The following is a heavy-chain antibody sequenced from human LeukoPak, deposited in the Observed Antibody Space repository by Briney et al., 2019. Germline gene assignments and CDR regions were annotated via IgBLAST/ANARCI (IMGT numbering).Heavy chain of an antibody. J-gene: IGHJ4*02. CDR3: ARVYSSSSYFDY. CDR2: INPSGGST. CDR1: GYTFTSYY. D-gene: IGHD6-6*01. Sequence: ASVKVSCKASGYTFTSYYMHWVRQAPGQGLEWMGIINPSGGSTSYAQKLQGRVTMTTDTSTSTAYMELRSLRSDDTAVYYCARVYSSSSYFDYWGQGTLVTVSS. V-gene: IGHV1-46*01.